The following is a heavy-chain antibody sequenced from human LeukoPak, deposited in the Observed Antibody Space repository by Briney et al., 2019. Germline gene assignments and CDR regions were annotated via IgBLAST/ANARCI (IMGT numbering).Heavy chain of an antibody. CDR1: GFTFSSYS. J-gene: IGHJ4*02. V-gene: IGHV3-21*01. CDR2: ISSSSSYI. Sequence: GGSLRLSCAASGFTFSSYSMNWVRQAPGKGLEWVSSISSSSSYIYYADSVKGRFTISRDNAKNSLYLQMNSLRTEDTAVYFCASPRIIGLRGYWGQGTLVTVSS. D-gene: IGHD1-20*01. CDR3: ASPRIIGLRGY.